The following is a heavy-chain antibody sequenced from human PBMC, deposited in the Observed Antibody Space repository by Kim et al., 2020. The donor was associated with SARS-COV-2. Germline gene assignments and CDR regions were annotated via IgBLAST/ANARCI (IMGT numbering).Heavy chain of an antibody. Sequence: GGSLRLSCAASGFTFSSYAMHWVRQAPGKGLEWVAVISYDGSNKYYADSVKGRFTISRDNSKNTLYLQMNSLRAEDTAVYYCARGKGGSYYDYFDYWGQG. V-gene: IGHV3-30-3*01. CDR3: ARGKGGSYYDYFDY. D-gene: IGHD1-26*01. J-gene: IGHJ4*02. CDR2: ISYDGSNK. CDR1: GFTFSSYA.